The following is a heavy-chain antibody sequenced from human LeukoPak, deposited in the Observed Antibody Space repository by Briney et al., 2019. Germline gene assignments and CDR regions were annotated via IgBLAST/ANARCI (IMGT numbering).Heavy chain of an antibody. Sequence: GASVKVSCKASGYTFTGYYIHWVRQAPGQGLEWMGWIDPNSGGTNYAQKFQGRVTMTRDTTVSTASMELSRLISDDTAVYFCARDDCSSTNCYNYWGQGTLVNVSS. CDR1: GYTFTGYY. CDR3: ARDDCSSTNCYNY. J-gene: IGHJ4*02. V-gene: IGHV1-2*02. D-gene: IGHD2-2*02. CDR2: IDPNSGGT.